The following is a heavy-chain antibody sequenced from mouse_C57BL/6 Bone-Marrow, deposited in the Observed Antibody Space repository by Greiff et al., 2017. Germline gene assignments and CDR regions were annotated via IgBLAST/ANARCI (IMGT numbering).Heavy chain of an antibody. CDR2: ISSGGSYT. CDR1: GFTFSSYG. CDR3: ARQGYYAMDY. Sequence: EVKLVESGGDLVKPGGSLKLSCAASGFTFSSYGMSWVRQTPDKRLEWVATISSGGSYTDYPDSVKGRFTISRVNAKNTLYLQMSSLKSEDTAMYYCARQGYYAMDYWGQGTSVTVSS. J-gene: IGHJ4*01. V-gene: IGHV5-6*01.